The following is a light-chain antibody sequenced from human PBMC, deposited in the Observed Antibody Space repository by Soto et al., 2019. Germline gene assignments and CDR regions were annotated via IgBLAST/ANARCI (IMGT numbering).Light chain of an antibody. CDR3: QQYNNWPRT. Sequence: EIVMTQSPATLSVSPGERATLSCRDSQSVSSNLAWYQQNPGHAPRLLIYSASSRAAGFSPRFSGVGSGTDFTLTISWLQSEEFSWYFCQQYNNWPRTFGQVTKVVIK. J-gene: IGKJ1*01. V-gene: IGKV3-15*01. CDR1: QSVSSN. CDR2: SAS.